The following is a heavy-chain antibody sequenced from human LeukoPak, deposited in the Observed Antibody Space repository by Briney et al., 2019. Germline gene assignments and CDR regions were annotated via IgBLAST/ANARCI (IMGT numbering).Heavy chain of an antibody. V-gene: IGHV3-48*01. Sequence: GGSLRLSCAASGFTFSSYSMNWVRQAPGKGLEWVSYISSSSSTIYYADSVKGRFTISRDNAKNALYLQMNSLRAEDTAVFYCAKEIYGDPTGGRFQHWGQGTLVTVSS. J-gene: IGHJ1*01. CDR1: GFTFSSYS. CDR3: AKEIYGDPTGGRFQH. D-gene: IGHD4-17*01. CDR2: ISSSSSTI.